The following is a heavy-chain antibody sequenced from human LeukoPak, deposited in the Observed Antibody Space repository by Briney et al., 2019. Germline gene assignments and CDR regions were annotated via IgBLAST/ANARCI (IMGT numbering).Heavy chain of an antibody. J-gene: IGHJ4*02. CDR1: GGSFSGYY. CDR2: INHSGST. V-gene: IGHV4-34*01. D-gene: IGHD1-26*01. CDR3: ARERYSGSYWYYFDY. Sequence: PSETLSLTCAVYGGSFSGYYWSWIRQPPGKGLEWIGEINHSGSTNYNPSLKSRVTISVDTSKNQFSLKLSSVTAADTAVYYCARERYSGSYWYYFDYWGQGTLVTVSS.